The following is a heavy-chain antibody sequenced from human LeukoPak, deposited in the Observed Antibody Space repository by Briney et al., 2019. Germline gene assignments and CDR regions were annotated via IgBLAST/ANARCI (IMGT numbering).Heavy chain of an antibody. CDR2: IYYTGTT. J-gene: IGHJ4*02. CDR3: ARQIETAGTVFDY. V-gene: IGHV4-59*08. Sequence: PSETLSLTCTVSGVPISSYSWSWIRQPPGRGLEWIGQIYYTGTTNYYPSLRSRVTISEDTSTNQFSLNLHPVTAADTAVYYCARQIETAGTVFDYWGQGTLVTVSS. D-gene: IGHD6-13*01. CDR1: GVPISSYS.